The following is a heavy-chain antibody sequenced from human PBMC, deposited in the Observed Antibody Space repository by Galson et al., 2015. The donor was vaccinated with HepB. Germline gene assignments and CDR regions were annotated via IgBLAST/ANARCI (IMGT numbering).Heavy chain of an antibody. D-gene: IGHD1-26*01. CDR1: TFTFSSYS. CDR2: INKNSSSI. CDR3: ARDRTRIVRAPFDY. V-gene: IGHV3-21*01. J-gene: IGHJ4*02. Sequence: SLRLSCAASTFTFSSYSMNWVRQAPGKGLEWVSSINKNSSSIYYADSVKGRFIISRDNAKNSLYLQMNSLRAEDTAVYYCARDRTRIVRAPFDYWGQGTLVTVSS.